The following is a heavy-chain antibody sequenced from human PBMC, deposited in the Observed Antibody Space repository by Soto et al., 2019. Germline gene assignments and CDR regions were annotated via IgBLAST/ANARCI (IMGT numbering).Heavy chain of an antibody. Sequence: GGSLRLSCAASGFTFTAYTMNWVRQAPGKGLVWVSSISSSGTYIYYADSLKGRFTISRDNAKNSLYLQMNSLRAEDTAVYYCARFNPKSRIPEYYFDYWGQGTLVPVYS. CDR2: ISSSGTYI. CDR3: ARFNPKSRIPEYYFDY. CDR1: GFTFTAYT. J-gene: IGHJ4*02. V-gene: IGHV3-21*01. D-gene: IGHD2-2*01.